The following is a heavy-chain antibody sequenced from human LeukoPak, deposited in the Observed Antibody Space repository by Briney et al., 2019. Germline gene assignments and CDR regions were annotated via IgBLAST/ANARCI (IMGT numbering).Heavy chain of an antibody. CDR3: ARLLWFGELLFGYYFDY. V-gene: IGHV4-38-2*02. J-gene: IGHJ4*02. Sequence: SETLSLTCTVSGYSISSGYYWGWIRQLPGKGLEWIGSIYHSGSTYYNPSLKSRVTISVDTSKNQFSLKLSSVTAADTAVYYCARLLWFGELLFGYYFDYWGQGTLVTVSS. CDR2: IYHSGST. D-gene: IGHD3-10*01. CDR1: GYSISSGYY.